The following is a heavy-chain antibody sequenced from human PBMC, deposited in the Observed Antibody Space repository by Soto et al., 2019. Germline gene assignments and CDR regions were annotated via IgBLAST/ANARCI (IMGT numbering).Heavy chain of an antibody. CDR3: ARHMKRCLERLLYDFGWFAP. D-gene: IGHD3-3*01. V-gene: IGHV4-39*01. J-gene: IGHJ5*02. CDR2: IYYSVST. CDR1: GGSISSISYY. Sequence: SETLSLTCTVSGGSISSISYYWGWIRQPPGKGLEWIGSIYYSVSTYYNPSLKSRVTISVDTSKNQFSLKLSSVTAADTAVYYCARHMKRCLERLLYDFGWFAPWGQGNRVT.